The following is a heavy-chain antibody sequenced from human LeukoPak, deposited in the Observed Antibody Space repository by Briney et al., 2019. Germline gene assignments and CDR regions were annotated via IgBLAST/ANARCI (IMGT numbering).Heavy chain of an antibody. V-gene: IGHV3-11*01. CDR2: IGTSGSTF. CDR3: AREAYGDYPPHYYYYGMDV. CDR1: GFTFSAYY. D-gene: IGHD4-17*01. J-gene: IGHJ6*02. Sequence: GGSLRLSCAASGFTFSAYYMSWFRQAPGKGLEWISYIGTSGSTFYYADSVKGRFTISRDNAKNSLYLQMNSLRAEDTAVYYCAREAYGDYPPHYYYYGMDVWGQGTTVTVSS.